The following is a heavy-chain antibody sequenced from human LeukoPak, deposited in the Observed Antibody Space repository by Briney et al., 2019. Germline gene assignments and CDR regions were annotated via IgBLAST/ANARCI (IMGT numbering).Heavy chain of an antibody. CDR1: GFTFSSYE. J-gene: IGHJ4*02. Sequence: GSLRLSCAASGFTFSSYEMNWVRQAPGKGLEWVSYISSSGSTIYYADSVKGRFTISRDNSKNTLYLQMNSLRAEDTAVYYCAKYDSSGYYYVFDYWGQGTLVTVSS. V-gene: IGHV3-48*03. D-gene: IGHD3-22*01. CDR3: AKYDSSGYYYVFDY. CDR2: ISSSGSTI.